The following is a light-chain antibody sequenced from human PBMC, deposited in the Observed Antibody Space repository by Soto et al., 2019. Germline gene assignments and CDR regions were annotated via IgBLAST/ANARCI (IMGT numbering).Light chain of an antibody. V-gene: IGKV3D-20*02. Sequence: EIVLMQSPGTLSLSPGERATLSCRASQTLRRTYIAWYQQKPGQPPRLLIYGAFNRAAGIPARFSGSGSGTDFTLTISSLEPEDSAVYYCQQRNIWPPVTFGQVTRLEIK. CDR1: QTLRRTY. CDR2: GAF. CDR3: QQRNIWPPVT. J-gene: IGKJ5*01.